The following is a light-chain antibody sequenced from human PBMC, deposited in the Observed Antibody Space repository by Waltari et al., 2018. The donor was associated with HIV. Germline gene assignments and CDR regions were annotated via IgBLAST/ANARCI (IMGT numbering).Light chain of an antibody. V-gene: IGLV3-21*02. Sequence: YVLTQPPSVSVAPGQTARNTCGGDNVYGRKVHWYQRRPGQAPALVVFDDSDRPSGIPERFSGSISGNTATLIISRVEDGDEADYYCQVWDESNEQVVFGGGTRLTVL. CDR3: QVWDESNEQVV. J-gene: IGLJ2*01. CDR1: NVYGRK. CDR2: DDS.